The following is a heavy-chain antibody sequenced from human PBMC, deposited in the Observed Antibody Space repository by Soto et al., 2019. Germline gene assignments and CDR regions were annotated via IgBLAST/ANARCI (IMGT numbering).Heavy chain of an antibody. Sequence: GWSLRLSCEASGFAFSSYSITWVRQAPGKGLEYVSGITRSADLSFYADSVRGRFTVSRDNSKNTAYLQMNSLRVEDTAVYYCAKWSGFGDLWGQGTLVTVSS. J-gene: IGHJ4*02. D-gene: IGHD3-10*01. CDR3: AKWSGFGDL. CDR2: ITRSADLS. V-gene: IGHV3-23*01. CDR1: GFAFSSYS.